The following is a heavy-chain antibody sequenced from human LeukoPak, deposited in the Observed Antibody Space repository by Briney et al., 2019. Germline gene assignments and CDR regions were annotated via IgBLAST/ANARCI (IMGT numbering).Heavy chain of an antibody. J-gene: IGHJ4*02. CDR3: ARDLWYSSSSYYFDY. CDR1: GYTFTGYY. Sequence: ASVKVSCKASGYTFTGYYMHWVRQAPGQGLEWMGWINPNSGGTNYAQKFQGRVTMTRDTSISTAYMELSRLRSDDTAVYYCARDLWYSSSSYYFDYWGQGTLVTVSS. D-gene: IGHD6-6*01. CDR2: INPNSGGT. V-gene: IGHV1-2*02.